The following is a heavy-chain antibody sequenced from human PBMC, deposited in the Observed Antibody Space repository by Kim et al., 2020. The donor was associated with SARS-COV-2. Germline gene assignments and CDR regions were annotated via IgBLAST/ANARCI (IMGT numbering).Heavy chain of an antibody. D-gene: IGHD6-6*01. CDR1: GYTLTELS. J-gene: IGHJ5*02. CDR3: ATAPALVRDGWFDP. CDR2: FDPEDGET. Sequence: ASVKVSCKVSGYTLTELSMHWVRQAPGKGLEWMGGFDPEDGETIYAQKFQGRVTMTEDTSTDTAYMELSSLRSEDTAVYYCATAPALVRDGWFDPWGQGTRVTVSS. V-gene: IGHV1-24*01.